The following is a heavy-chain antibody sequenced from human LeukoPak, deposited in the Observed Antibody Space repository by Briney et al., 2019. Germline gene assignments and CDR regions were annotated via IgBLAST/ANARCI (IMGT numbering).Heavy chain of an antibody. J-gene: IGHJ4*02. D-gene: IGHD3-3*01. CDR1: GGTFSSYA. Sequence: SVTVSCKASGGTFSSYANSWVRQAPGPGLEWMGGIIPIFGTANYAQKFQGRVTITADESTTTAYMELSSLRSEDTAVYYCARASSGYLFDYWGQGTLVTVSS. CDR3: ARASSGYLFDY. CDR2: IIPIFGTA. V-gene: IGHV1-69*01.